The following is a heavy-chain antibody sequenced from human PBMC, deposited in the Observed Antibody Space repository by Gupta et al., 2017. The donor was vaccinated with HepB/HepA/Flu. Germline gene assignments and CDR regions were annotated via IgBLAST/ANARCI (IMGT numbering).Heavy chain of an antibody. CDR2: IYSGGST. CDR3: ARAPSTYDFWSGYDY. J-gene: IGHJ4*02. CDR1: GFTVSSNY. Sequence: EVQVVESGGGLVQPGGSLRLSCTPSGFTVSSNYMTCVRQAPGKGLEWVSVIYSGGSTYYTDSVKGRFTISRDNSKNTLYLQMNSLRAEDTAVYYCARAPSTYDFWSGYDYWGQGTLVTVSS. V-gene: IGHV3-66*01. D-gene: IGHD3-3*01.